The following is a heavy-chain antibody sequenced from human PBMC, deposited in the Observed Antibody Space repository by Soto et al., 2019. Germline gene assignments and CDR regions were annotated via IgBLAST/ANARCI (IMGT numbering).Heavy chain of an antibody. J-gene: IGHJ4*02. CDR3: ARGEQYPQLYQFDF. V-gene: IGHV3-23*01. Sequence: GGSLRLSCEASGFTFSNFGMSWVRQAPGEGLEWVSGLTGNGGTTYYADSGKGRLTISRDNSKNPLRLQMNSLRVDATAVYYCARGEQYPQLYQFDFWGQGTLVT. CDR2: LTGNGGTT. D-gene: IGHD2-2*01. CDR1: GFTFSNFG.